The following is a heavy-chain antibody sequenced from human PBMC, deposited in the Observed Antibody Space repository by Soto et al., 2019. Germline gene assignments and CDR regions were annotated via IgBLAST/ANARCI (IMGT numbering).Heavy chain of an antibody. D-gene: IGHD6-25*01. V-gene: IGHV3-30*03. CDR1: GFTFSSYG. CDR2: ISYDGSNK. Sequence: GGSLRLSCAASGFTFSSYGMHWVRQAPGKGLEWVAVISYDGSNKYYADSVKGRFTISRDNSKNTLYLQMSSLRDDDTAVYYSARDRGGTFYDYWGQGTLVTVSS. CDR3: ARDRGGTFYDY. J-gene: IGHJ4*02.